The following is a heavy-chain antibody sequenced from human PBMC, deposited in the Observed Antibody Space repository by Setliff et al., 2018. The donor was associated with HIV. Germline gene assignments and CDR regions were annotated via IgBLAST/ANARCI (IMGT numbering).Heavy chain of an antibody. CDR2: IHTNTGDP. D-gene: IGHD1-26*01. CDR3: ATRGEQLYFYGMDV. J-gene: IGHJ6*01. CDR1: GYTFTSYA. Sequence: ASVKVSCKASGYTFTSYAVNWVRQAPGQGLEWVGWIHTNTGDPTYAQCFTGRFVFSFDTSVSTEYLQISGLKAEDTAVYYCATRGEQLYFYGMDVWG. V-gene: IGHV7-4-1*02.